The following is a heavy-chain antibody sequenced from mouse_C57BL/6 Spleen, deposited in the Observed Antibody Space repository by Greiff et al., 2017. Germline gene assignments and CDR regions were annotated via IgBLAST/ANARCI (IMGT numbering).Heavy chain of an antibody. D-gene: IGHD2-10*02. J-gene: IGHJ3*01. V-gene: IGHV1-85*01. Sequence: VQLQQSGPELVKPGASVKLSCKASGYTFTSYDINWVKQRPGQGLEWIGWIYPRDGSTKYNEKFKGKATLTVDTSSSTAYMELHSLTSEDSAVYYCARGGYGNYEGFAYWGQGTLVTVSA. CDR1: GYTFTSYD. CDR3: ARGGYGNYEGFAY. CDR2: IYPRDGST.